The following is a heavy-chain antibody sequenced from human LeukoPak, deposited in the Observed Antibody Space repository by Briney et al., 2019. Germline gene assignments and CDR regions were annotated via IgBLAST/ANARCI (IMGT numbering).Heavy chain of an antibody. CDR1: GFTFSSFW. J-gene: IGHJ4*02. CDR3: ARDIGYSSRD. Sequence: GGSLRLSCAASGFTFSSFWMHWVRQAPGNGLVWGSRINTDGSSTSYADSVKGRFTISRDNAKNTLYLQMNSLRAEDTAVYYCARDIGYSSRDWGQGTLVTVSS. CDR2: INTDGSST. D-gene: IGHD6-13*01. V-gene: IGHV3-74*01.